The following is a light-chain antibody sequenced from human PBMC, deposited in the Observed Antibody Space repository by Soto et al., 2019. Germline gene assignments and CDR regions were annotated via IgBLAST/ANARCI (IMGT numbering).Light chain of an antibody. V-gene: IGKV3-15*01. CDR2: RAS. Sequence: EVLMTQSPDTLYVSPGERVTLSCRASQSVSDNLAWYQQKPGQGPRLLVYRASTRTLGIPARFSGSESGIEFTLTISSLQSEDFAVYYCQQYNSWPITFGQGTRLEIK. CDR1: QSVSDN. CDR3: QQYNSWPIT. J-gene: IGKJ5*01.